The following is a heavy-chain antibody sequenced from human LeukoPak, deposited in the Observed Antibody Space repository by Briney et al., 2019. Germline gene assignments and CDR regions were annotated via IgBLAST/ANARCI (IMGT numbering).Heavy chain of an antibody. D-gene: IGHD3-22*01. CDR2: IKEDGGEG. V-gene: IGHV3-7*01. J-gene: IGHJ4*02. Sequence: GGSLRLSCAASGFTFSGYWMTWVRQAPGKGLEWVANIKEDGGEGYYVDSVKGRLTISRDNAKNSLYLQMNSLRVEDTAVYYCARDKAWDDYDSYFDFWGQGTLVAVSS. CDR1: GFTFSGYW. CDR3: ARDKAWDDYDSYFDF.